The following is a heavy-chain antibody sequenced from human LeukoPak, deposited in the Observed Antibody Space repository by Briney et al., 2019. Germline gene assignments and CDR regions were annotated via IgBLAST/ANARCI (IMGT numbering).Heavy chain of an antibody. CDR3: ARHVGISF. D-gene: IGHD7-27*01. V-gene: IGHV3-20*04. J-gene: IGHJ4*02. CDR2: INWNGGST. Sequence: GGSLRLSWAASGFPFDDYGMSGVRQAPGKGLEWVSGINWNGGSTGYAASVKGRFTISSDNATNSLFLQMSNLSDDDTAIYYCARHVGISFWGQGTLVTVSS. CDR1: GFPFDDYG.